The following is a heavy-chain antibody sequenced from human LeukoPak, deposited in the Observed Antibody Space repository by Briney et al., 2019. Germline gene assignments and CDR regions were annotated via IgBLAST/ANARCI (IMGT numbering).Heavy chain of an antibody. V-gene: IGHV1-2*06. CDR1: GYTFTGYY. J-gene: IGHJ4*02. Sequence: APVKVSCKASGYTFTGYYMHWVRQAPGQGLEWMGRINPNSGGTNYAQKFQGRVTMTRDTSISTAYMELSRLRSDDTAVYYCARGLLYYYDSSGSDYWGQGTLVTVSS. D-gene: IGHD3-22*01. CDR3: ARGLLYYYDSSGSDY. CDR2: INPNSGGT.